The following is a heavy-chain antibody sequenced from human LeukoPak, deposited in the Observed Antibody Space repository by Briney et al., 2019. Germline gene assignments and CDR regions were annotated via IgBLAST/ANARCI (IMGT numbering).Heavy chain of an antibody. Sequence: SETLSLTCTVSGGSITNTAYYWGWIRQPPGQGLEWIGGVYNSGKIYYNPSLKSRVTISIGTSNNQFSLNLNSVTAADTAVYYCRIVVMPAAAFDYRGQGALVTVSS. D-gene: IGHD2-2*01. CDR2: VYNSGKI. CDR1: GGSITNTAYY. V-gene: IGHV4-39*07. J-gene: IGHJ4*02. CDR3: RIVVMPAAAFDY.